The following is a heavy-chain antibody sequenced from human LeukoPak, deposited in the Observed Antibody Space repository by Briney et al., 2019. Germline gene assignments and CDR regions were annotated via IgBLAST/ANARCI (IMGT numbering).Heavy chain of an antibody. CDR3: VRDQDIEVTGVGWYDAFDI. D-gene: IGHD2-15*01. Sequence: QPGGSLRLSCAASGFRLSNYWMIWVRQAPGKGLEWVANIKQDGSQTNYVDSVKGRFTIPRDNAKNSLYLQMNSLRAEDTAVYYCVRDQDIEVTGVGWYDAFDIWGQGTKVTVSS. V-gene: IGHV3-7*01. CDR1: GFRLSNYW. CDR2: IKQDGSQT. J-gene: IGHJ3*02.